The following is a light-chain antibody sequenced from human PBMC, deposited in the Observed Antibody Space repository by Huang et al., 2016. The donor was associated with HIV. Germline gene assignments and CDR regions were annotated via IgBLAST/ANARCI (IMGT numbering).Light chain of an antibody. CDR1: QSISSN. CDR2: DAS. V-gene: IGKV3-20*01. CDR3: QQYGTSPIT. J-gene: IGKJ5*01. Sequence: EIVLTQSPGTLSLSPGERATLSCRASQSISSNLAWYQHKVDQAPRLLIYDASIRATGIPDRFSGGGSGTDFTLTITRLEPEDFALYYCQQYGTSPITFGQGTRLDIK.